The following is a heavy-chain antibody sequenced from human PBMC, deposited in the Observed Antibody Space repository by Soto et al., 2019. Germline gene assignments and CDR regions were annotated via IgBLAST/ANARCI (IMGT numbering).Heavy chain of an antibody. CDR1: GFTFSRYA. CDR3: ARDNYLKYYYYYYYMDV. D-gene: IGHD1-7*01. J-gene: IGHJ6*03. CDR2: ITASTDST. Sequence: GGSLRLSCAASGFTFSRYAMSWVRQAPGKGLEWVSGITASTDSTYSAESVKGRFTISRDNAQKTLYLQMNSLRAEDTAVYYCARDNYLKYYYYYYYMDVWGKGTTVTVSS. V-gene: IGHV3-23*01.